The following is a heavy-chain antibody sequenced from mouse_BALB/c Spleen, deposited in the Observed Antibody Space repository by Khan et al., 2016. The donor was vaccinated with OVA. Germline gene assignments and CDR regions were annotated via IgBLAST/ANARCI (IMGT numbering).Heavy chain of an antibody. CDR2: INPNNGGS. CDR3: TRSGYGGFTY. Sequence: VQLQQPGPELVKPGASMKISCKASGYSFTDYTMNWVKQSHGKNLEWIGLINPNNGGSSYNQKFRGKATVTVDKSSSTAYMELFSLTSEDSAVYYCTRSGYGGFTYWGQGTLVTVSA. V-gene: IGHV1-18*01. CDR1: GYSFTDYT. D-gene: IGHD3-1*01. J-gene: IGHJ3*01.